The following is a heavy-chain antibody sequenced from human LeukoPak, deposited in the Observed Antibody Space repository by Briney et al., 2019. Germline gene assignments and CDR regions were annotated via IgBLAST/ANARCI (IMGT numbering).Heavy chain of an antibody. CDR2: IIPIFGTA. CDR1: GGTFSSYA. Sequence: SVKVSCKASGGTFSSYAISWVRQAPGQGLEWMGGIIPIFGTANYAQKFQGRVTITADESTSTAYMELSSLRSEDTAVYYCARGIVVVPAAITGWWFDPWGQGTLVTVSS. J-gene: IGHJ5*02. D-gene: IGHD2-2*01. CDR3: ARGIVVVPAAITGWWFDP. V-gene: IGHV1-69*01.